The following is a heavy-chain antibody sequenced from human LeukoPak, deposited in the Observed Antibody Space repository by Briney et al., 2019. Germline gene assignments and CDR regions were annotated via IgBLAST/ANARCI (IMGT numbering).Heavy chain of an antibody. J-gene: IGHJ6*04. D-gene: IGHD1-26*01. Sequence: GGSLRLSCAASGFTFNSYSLNWVRQAPGKGLEWVSSINTRGDYKFNADSVQGRFTISRDSSMNSLSLQMNSLRPEDTAVYYCAREVGRQQEMDVWGKGTTGTVSS. CDR1: GFTFNSYS. CDR3: AREVGRQQEMDV. CDR2: INTRGDYK. V-gene: IGHV3-21*03.